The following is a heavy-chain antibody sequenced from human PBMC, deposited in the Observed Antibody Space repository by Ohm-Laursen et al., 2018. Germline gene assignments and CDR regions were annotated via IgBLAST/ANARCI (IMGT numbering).Heavy chain of an antibody. CDR1: GYTFTGYY. CDR2: INPSGGSP. D-gene: IGHD4-11*01. Sequence: ASVKVSCKASGYTFTGYYMHWVRQAPGQGLEWMGIINPSGGSPTYAQKFQGRLTMTRDTSTSTVYMELSSLRSEDSAVYYCAKRDVSNYHCFDSWGQGTLVTVSS. V-gene: IGHV1-46*01. J-gene: IGHJ4*02. CDR3: AKRDVSNYHCFDS.